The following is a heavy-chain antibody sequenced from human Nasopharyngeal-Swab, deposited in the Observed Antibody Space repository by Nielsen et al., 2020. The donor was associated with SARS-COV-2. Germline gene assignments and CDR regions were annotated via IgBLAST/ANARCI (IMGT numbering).Heavy chain of an antibody. J-gene: IGHJ6*02. D-gene: IGHD3-22*01. CDR1: GFTFSDYY. V-gene: IGHV3-11*04. Sequence: SLKISCAASGFTFSDYYMSWIRQAPGKGLEWVSYISSSGSTIYYADSVKGRFTISRDNDKNSLYLQMNSLRAEDTAVYYCARDAQRTYYYDSSGLYYYYGMDVWGQGTTVTVSS. CDR2: ISSSGSTI. CDR3: ARDAQRTYYYDSSGLYYYYGMDV.